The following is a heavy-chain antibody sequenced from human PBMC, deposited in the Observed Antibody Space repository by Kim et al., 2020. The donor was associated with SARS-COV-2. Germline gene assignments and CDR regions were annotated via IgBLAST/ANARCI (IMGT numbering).Heavy chain of an antibody. D-gene: IGHD5-12*01. CDR1: GFTVSSND. CDR3: ARIVATNWFDP. V-gene: IGHV3-53*01. Sequence: GGSLRLSCAASGFTVSSNDMNWVRQAPGKGLEWVSIIYSGGSTYYADSVKGRFTISRDSSKNTLYLLMHSLRADDTAVYYCARIVATNWFDPWGQGTLVTVST. CDR2: IYSGGST. J-gene: IGHJ5*02.